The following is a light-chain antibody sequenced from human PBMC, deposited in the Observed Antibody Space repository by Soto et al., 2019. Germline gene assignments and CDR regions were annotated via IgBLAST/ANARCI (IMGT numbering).Light chain of an antibody. CDR3: QKYNSPPRT. V-gene: IGKV1-27*01. CDR1: QDIANF. J-gene: IGKJ1*01. Sequence: DIQMTQSPSSLSASVGDRVSITGRASQDIANFLAWYQQKPGKVPTLLIYAASILQSGVPSRFSGTASGTDFTLTISSLQPEDVATYYCQKYNSPPRTFGQGTKVEI. CDR2: AAS.